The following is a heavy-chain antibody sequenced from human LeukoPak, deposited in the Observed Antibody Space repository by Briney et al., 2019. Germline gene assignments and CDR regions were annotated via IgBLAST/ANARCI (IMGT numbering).Heavy chain of an antibody. CDR3: ARDLNPAWVAAAGRELYNYGMDV. CDR1: GLTFSNFA. J-gene: IGHJ6*02. V-gene: IGHV3-48*04. Sequence: GGSLRLSCAASGLTFSNFAMNWVRQAPGKGLEWVSLISSSQRAINYGDSVKGRFTISRDNAKNSLHLQMSSLRAEDTAVYYCARDLNPAWVAAAGRELYNYGMDVWGQGTTVTVSS. CDR2: ISSSQRAI. D-gene: IGHD6-13*01.